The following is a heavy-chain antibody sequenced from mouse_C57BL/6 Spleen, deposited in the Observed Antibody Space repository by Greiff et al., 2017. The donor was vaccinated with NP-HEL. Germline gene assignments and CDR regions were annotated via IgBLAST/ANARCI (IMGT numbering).Heavy chain of an antibody. D-gene: IGHD1-1*01. CDR2: IWTGGGT. CDR3: ARNEETTVNYFDY. CDR1: GFSLTSYA. J-gene: IGHJ2*01. V-gene: IGHV2-9-1*01. Sequence: QVQLQQSGPGLVAPSQSLSITCTVSGFSLTSYAISWVRQPPGKGLEWLGVIWTGGGTNYNSALKSRLSISKDNSKSQVFLKMNSVQTDDTARYYCARNEETTVNYFDYWGQGTTLTVSS.